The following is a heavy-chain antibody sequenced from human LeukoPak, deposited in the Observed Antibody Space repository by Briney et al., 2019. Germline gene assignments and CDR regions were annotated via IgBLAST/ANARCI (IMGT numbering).Heavy chain of an antibody. CDR2: ISYDGSNK. CDR3: ARDRQTPTEYNWFDP. D-gene: IGHD4-17*01. V-gene: IGHV3-30-3*01. J-gene: IGHJ5*02. CDR1: GFTFSSYA. Sequence: PGRSLRLSCAASGFTFSSYAMHWVRQAPGKGLEWVAVISYDGSNKYYADSVKGRFTISRDNSKNTLYLQMNSLRAEDTAVYYCARDRQTPTEYNWFDPWGQGTLVTVSS.